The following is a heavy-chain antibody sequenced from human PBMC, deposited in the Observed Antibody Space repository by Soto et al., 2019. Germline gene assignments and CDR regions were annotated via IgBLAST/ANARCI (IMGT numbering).Heavy chain of an antibody. CDR1: GYTLTELS. J-gene: IGHJ4*02. Sequence: ASVKVSCKVSGYTLTELSMHWVRQAPGKGLEWMGGFDPEDGETIYAQKFQGRVTMTEDTSTDTAYMELSSLRSEDTAMYYCATTLHGDPLLSDYWGQGTLVTVSS. CDR2: FDPEDGET. D-gene: IGHD4-17*01. CDR3: ATTLHGDPLLSDY. V-gene: IGHV1-24*01.